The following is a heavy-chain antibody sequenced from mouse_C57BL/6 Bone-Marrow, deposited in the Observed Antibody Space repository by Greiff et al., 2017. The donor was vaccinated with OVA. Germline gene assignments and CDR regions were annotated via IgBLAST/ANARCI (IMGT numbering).Heavy chain of an antibody. V-gene: IGHV1-81*01. CDR3: GLLWYPSWYFDV. Sequence: VQLQQSGAELARPGASVKLSCKASGYTFTSYGISWVKQRTGQGLEWIGEIYPRSGNTYYTEKFKGKATLTADKSSSTAYMELRSLTSEDSAVYFCGLLWYPSWYFDVCGTGTTVTVSS. D-gene: IGHD2-1*01. CDR1: GYTFTSYG. J-gene: IGHJ1*03. CDR2: IYPRSGNT.